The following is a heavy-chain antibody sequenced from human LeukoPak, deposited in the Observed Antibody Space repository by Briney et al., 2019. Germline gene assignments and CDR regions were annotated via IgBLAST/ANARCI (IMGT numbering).Heavy chain of an antibody. CDR1: GGSFSGYY. J-gene: IGHJ4*02. CDR2: INHSGST. D-gene: IGHD3-10*01. Sequence: SETLSLTCAGYGGSFSGYYWSWIRQPPGKGLEWIGEINHSGSTNYNPSLKSRVTISVDTSKNQFSLKLSSVTAAATAVYYCGRGQVLYGSGSYPLGTYWGQGTLVTVSS. V-gene: IGHV4-34*01. CDR3: GRGQVLYGSGSYPLGTY.